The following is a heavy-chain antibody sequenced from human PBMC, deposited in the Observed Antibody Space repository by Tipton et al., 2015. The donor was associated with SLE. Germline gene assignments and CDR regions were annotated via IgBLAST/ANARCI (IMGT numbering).Heavy chain of an antibody. V-gene: IGHV4-4*07. J-gene: IGHJ4*02. CDR1: GGSISNYY. CDR3: ARDHPVAGPFDY. Sequence: TLSLTCTVSGGSISNYYWGWIRQPAGKGLEWIGRIYTSGRTNYNPSLKSRVTIPVEPSNNRFSLKLSSVTAAATAVYYCARDHPVAGPFDYWGQGTLVTVSS. D-gene: IGHD6-19*01. CDR2: IYTSGRT.